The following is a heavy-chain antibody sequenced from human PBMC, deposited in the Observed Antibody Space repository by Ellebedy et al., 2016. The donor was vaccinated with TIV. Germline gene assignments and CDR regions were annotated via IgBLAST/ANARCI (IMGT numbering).Heavy chain of an antibody. CDR3: ASVPSVNDYGDPRWFDP. J-gene: IGHJ5*02. D-gene: IGHD4-17*01. Sequence: ASVKVSCKASGYTFTSYGISWVRQAPGQGLEWMGWISAYNGNTNYAQKLQGRVTMTTDTSTSTAYMELRSLRSDDTAVYYCASVPSVNDYGDPRWFDPWGQGTLVTVSS. CDR2: ISAYNGNT. CDR1: GYTFTSYG. V-gene: IGHV1-18*01.